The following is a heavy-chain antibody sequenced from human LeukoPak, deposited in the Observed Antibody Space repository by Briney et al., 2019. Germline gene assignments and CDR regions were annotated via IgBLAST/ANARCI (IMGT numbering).Heavy chain of an antibody. Sequence: PSETLSLTCSVCGGSISSSSYCWGWIRQPPGKGLEWIGSIYYSGSTYYNPSLKSRVTISVDTSKNQFSLKLSSVTAADTAVYYCARGGSANSHWFDPWGQGTLVTVSS. D-gene: IGHD4-23*01. V-gene: IGHV4-39*07. CDR2: IYYSGST. CDR3: ARGGSANSHWFDP. J-gene: IGHJ5*02. CDR1: GGSISSSSYC.